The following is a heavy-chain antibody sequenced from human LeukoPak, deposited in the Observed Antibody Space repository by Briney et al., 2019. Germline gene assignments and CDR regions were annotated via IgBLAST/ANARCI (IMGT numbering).Heavy chain of an antibody. V-gene: IGHV4-39*01. Sequence: SETLSLTCTVSGGSISSSSYYWGWIRQPPGKGLEWIGSIYYSGSTYYNPSLKSRVTISVDTSKNQFSLKLSSVTAADTAVYSWARQGPVGYFRSSRCYSMAFFDYWGQGTLVTVSS. D-gene: IGHD2-2*01. CDR3: ARQGPVGYFRSSRCYSMAFFDY. J-gene: IGHJ4*01. CDR1: GGSISSSSYY. CDR2: IYYSGST.